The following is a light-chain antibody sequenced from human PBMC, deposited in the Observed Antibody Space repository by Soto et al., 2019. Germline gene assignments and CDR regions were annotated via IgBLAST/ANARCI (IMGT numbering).Light chain of an antibody. CDR1: QSVSSSY. Sequence: EIVLTQSPGTLSLSPGERATLSCRASQSVSSSYLAWYQQKPGQAPRLLIFGASSRATGIPERFSCSGSGTDFTLTISRLEPEDFAVYYCQQYGSSLWTFGQGTKVEIK. CDR3: QQYGSSLWT. V-gene: IGKV3-20*01. J-gene: IGKJ1*01. CDR2: GAS.